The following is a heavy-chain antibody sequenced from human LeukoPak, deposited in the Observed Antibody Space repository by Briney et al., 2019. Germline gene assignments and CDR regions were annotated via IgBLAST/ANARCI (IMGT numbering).Heavy chain of an antibody. J-gene: IGHJ6*03. V-gene: IGHV3-30*18. CDR2: ICYGGRNE. CDR3: AKDGLAYCGGDCYSKDYYCYMDV. Sequence: GRSLRLSCAASGFTFSSYGMHWVRQAPGKGLEGVAVICYGGRNEYYADSVKGRFTISRDNSKNTLYLQMNSLRAEDTAVYYCAKDGLAYCGGDCYSKDYYCYMDVWGKGTTVTVSS. CDR1: GFTFSSYG. D-gene: IGHD2-21*01.